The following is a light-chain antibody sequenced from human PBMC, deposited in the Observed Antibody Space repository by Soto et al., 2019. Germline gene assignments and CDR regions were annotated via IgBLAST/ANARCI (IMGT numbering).Light chain of an antibody. CDR3: QQSYTTPWT. J-gene: IGKJ1*01. CDR1: QSISSF. CDR2: DAS. Sequence: DIHMTQSPSSLSASVGDRVTITCRASQSISSFLNWYQQKPGKAPHLLIYDASSLRSSVPSRFRGSGSGTEFTLTISSLEPEDFATYFCQQSYTTPWTFGQGTKVEIK. V-gene: IGKV1-39*01.